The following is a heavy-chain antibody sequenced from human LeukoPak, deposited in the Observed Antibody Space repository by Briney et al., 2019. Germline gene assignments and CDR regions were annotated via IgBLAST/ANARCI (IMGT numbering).Heavy chain of an antibody. J-gene: IGHJ6*02. CDR1: GFTFSSYA. Sequence: GGSLRLSCAASGFTFSSYAISWVRQAPGQGLEWMGRIIPILGIANYAQKFQGRVTITADKSTSTAYMELSSLRSEDTAVYYCASGARDYYYGMDVWGQGTTVTVSS. CDR3: ASGARDYYYGMDV. V-gene: IGHV1-69*04. CDR2: IIPILGIA.